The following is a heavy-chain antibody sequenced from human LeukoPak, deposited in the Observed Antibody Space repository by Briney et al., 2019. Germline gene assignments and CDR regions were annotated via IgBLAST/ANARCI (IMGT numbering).Heavy chain of an antibody. Sequence: GGSLRVSCAASGFTVSSNYMSWVRQAPGKGLEWVSVIYSGGSTYYADSVKGRFTISRDNSKNTLYLQMNSLRAEDTAVYYCARLKYSSSWYTVSWFDPWGQGTLVTVSS. CDR3: ARLKYSSSWYTVSWFDP. J-gene: IGHJ5*02. D-gene: IGHD6-13*01. CDR1: GFTVSSNY. CDR2: IYSGGST. V-gene: IGHV3-53*01.